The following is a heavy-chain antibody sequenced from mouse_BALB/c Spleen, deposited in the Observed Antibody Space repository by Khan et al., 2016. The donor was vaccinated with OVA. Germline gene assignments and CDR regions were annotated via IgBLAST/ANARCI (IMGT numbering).Heavy chain of an antibody. Sequence: QVQLKQSGAELVKPGASVKLSCKASGYTFTSYYMYWVKQRLGQGLEWIGGINPSDGGTNFNEKFKSKATLTVDKSSNTAYMQRSSLTSEDSAVYDCTRSGWAAFAYWGQGTLVTVSA. J-gene: IGHJ3*01. D-gene: IGHD1-1*02. V-gene: IGHV1S81*02. CDR1: GYTFTSYY. CDR3: TRSGWAAFAY. CDR2: INPSDGGT.